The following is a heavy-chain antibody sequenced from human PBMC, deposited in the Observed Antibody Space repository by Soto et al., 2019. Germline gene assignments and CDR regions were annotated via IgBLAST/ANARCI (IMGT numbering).Heavy chain of an antibody. J-gene: IGHJ3*02. CDR1: GYTFSAYT. V-gene: IGHV1-3*01. CDR2: INVGSGNT. CDR3: ARDTETLGPRANDALDI. D-gene: IGHD3-3*02. Sequence: ASVKVSCKAAGYTFSAYTMNWVRQAPGQSLEWMGWINVGSGNTRYSQNFQGRVSITRDTSASTVYMELTGLKSEDTAMYYCARDTETLGPRANDALDIWGQGTMVTVPS.